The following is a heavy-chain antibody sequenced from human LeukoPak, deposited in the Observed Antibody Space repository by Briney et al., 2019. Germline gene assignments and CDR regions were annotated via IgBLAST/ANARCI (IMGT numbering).Heavy chain of an antibody. V-gene: IGHV1-2*02. D-gene: IGHD1-1*01. CDR3: ARGRTNWNEQDLDY. Sequence: ASVKVSCKTSGYTFSGHYMHWVRQAPGQGLEWMGWVNPNTSNTNYKQKFQGRVTMTRATSISTAYMELSRLTSDDTAVYYCARGRTNWNEQDLDYWGQGTLVTVSS. J-gene: IGHJ4*02. CDR2: VNPNTSNT. CDR1: GYTFSGHY.